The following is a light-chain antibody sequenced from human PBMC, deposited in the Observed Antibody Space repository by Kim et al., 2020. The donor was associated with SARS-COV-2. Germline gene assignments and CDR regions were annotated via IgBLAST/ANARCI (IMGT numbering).Light chain of an antibody. Sequence: SYELTQPPSVSVSPGQTASITCSGDKLGDKYVCWYQQKPGQSPVLVIYQDSKRPSGIPERFSGSNSGNTATLTISGTQAMDEADYYCQAWDSSVVFGGGTQLTV. V-gene: IGLV3-1*01. J-gene: IGLJ2*01. CDR1: KLGDKY. CDR2: QDS. CDR3: QAWDSSVV.